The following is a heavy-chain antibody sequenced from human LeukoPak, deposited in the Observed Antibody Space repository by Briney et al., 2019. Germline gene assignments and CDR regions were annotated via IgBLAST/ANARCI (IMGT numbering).Heavy chain of an antibody. V-gene: IGHV3-7*01. CDR2: IKQDGSEK. D-gene: IGHD2-21*01. Sequence: GGSLRLSCAASGFTFSRYAMSWARQAPGKGLEWVANIKQDGSEKDYVDSVKGRFTISRDNAKNSLYLQMNSLRAEDTAVYYCAKYCGGDCYGMDVWGQGTTVTVSS. CDR1: GFTFSRYA. J-gene: IGHJ6*02. CDR3: AKYCGGDCYGMDV.